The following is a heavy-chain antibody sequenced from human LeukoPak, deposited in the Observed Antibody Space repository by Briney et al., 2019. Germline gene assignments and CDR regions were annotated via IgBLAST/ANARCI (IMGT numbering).Heavy chain of an antibody. V-gene: IGHV3-23*01. CDR3: VRFAVRHYYYYYMDV. Sequence: PGGSLRLSCAASGFTFSSYAMSWVRQAPGKGLEWVSAISGSGGSTYYADSVKGRFTISRDNSKNTLYLQMNSLRAEDTAVYYCVRFAVRHYYYYYMDVWGKGTTVTVSS. J-gene: IGHJ6*03. CDR2: ISGSGGST. D-gene: IGHD3-3*01. CDR1: GFTFSSYA.